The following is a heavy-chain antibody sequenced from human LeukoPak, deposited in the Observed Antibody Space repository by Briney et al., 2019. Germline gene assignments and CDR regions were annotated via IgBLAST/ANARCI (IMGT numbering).Heavy chain of an antibody. V-gene: IGHV4-61*02. D-gene: IGHD1-14*01. CDR1: GDSISSGDYY. CDR3: ARRITGVLAPIDY. J-gene: IGHJ4*02. Sequence: PSQTLSLTCTVSGDSISSGDYYWSWIRQPAGKGLQWIGRISSSGSTNYNPSLKSRVTISVDTSKNQFSLKLSSVTAADTAVYYCARRITGVLAPIDYWGQGTLVTVSS. CDR2: ISSSGST.